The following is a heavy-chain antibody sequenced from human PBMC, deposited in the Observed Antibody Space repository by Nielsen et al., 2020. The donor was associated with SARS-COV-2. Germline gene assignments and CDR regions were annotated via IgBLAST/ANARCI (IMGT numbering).Heavy chain of an antibody. CDR2: INPSGGST. CDR1: GYTFTSYY. V-gene: IGHV1-46*01. Sequence: ASVKVSCKASGYTFTSYYMHWVRQAPGQGLEWMGIINPSGGSTSYAQKFQGRVTMTRDTSTSTVYMELSSLRSEDTAVYYCARVSGSSPQFDYYYYGMDVWGQGTTVTVSS. J-gene: IGHJ6*02. D-gene: IGHD3-10*01. CDR3: ARVSGSSPQFDYYYYGMDV.